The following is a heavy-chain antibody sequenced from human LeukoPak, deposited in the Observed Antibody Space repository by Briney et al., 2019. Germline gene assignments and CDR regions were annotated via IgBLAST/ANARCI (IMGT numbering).Heavy chain of an antibody. CDR1: GFTFDDYT. Sequence: GGSLRLSCAASGFTFDDYTMHWVRQAPGKGLEWVSVIRCDGGSTYYADSVKGRFTISRDNSKNSLYLQMNSLRTEDTALYYCAKAYYYDSSGSSYYFDYWGQGTLVTVSS. CDR2: IRCDGGST. J-gene: IGHJ4*02. D-gene: IGHD3-22*01. CDR3: AKAYYYDSSGSSYYFDY. V-gene: IGHV3-43*01.